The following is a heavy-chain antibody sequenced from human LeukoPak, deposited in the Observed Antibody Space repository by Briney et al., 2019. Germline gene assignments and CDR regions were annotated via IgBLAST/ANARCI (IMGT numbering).Heavy chain of an antibody. CDR3: AKPRGGDSWAFDF. D-gene: IGHD2-21*02. CDR1: GFTFIGYG. J-gene: IGHJ3*01. V-gene: IGHV3-30*18. CDR2: ILYDGSNQ. Sequence: PGGSLRLSCEASGFTFIGYGMHWVRQAPGKGLEWVAGILYDGSNQYYTDSVKGRFTISRDNSKNTLYLQMNSLRPEDTAVYYCAKPRGGDSWAFDFWGQGTMVTVSS.